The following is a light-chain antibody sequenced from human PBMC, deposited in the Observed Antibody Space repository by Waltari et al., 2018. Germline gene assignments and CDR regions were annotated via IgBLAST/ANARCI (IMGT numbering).Light chain of an antibody. Sequence: DIQMTQPPSSVSASVGDRVTISCRASHDIRSSLAWYQQKPAKAPKLPIYAASRLLSGAPSRFSGSRSRTDFTLAISSLQANDSATYDCQQGKTFPLTFGGGTKVET. CDR2: AAS. CDR3: QQGKTFPLT. CDR1: HDIRSS. V-gene: IGKV1-12*01. J-gene: IGKJ4*01.